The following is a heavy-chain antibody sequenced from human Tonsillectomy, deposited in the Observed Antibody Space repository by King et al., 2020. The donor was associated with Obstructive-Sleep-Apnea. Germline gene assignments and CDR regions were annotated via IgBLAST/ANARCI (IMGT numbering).Heavy chain of an antibody. Sequence: VQLVEAGGGLLQPGGSLRLSCAASVVTCSSYAIIWVRQAPGKGLEWVSAIGGSGSSTYYADSVKGRFTISSDNSKNTLYLQMNSLRAEDTALYYCAKEQSTVGGNGAFDIWGQGTMVTVSS. CDR2: IGGSGSST. D-gene: IGHD6-19*01. CDR1: VVTCSSYA. CDR3: AKEQSTVGGNGAFDI. J-gene: IGHJ3*02. V-gene: IGHV3-23*04.